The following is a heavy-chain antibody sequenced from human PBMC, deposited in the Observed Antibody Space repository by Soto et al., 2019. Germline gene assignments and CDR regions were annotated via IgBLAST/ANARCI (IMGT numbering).Heavy chain of an antibody. V-gene: IGHV3-33*01. J-gene: IGHJ4*02. CDR3: AREGEYSAYYFDY. Sequence: QVQLVESGGGVVQPGRSLRLSCAASGFTFSSYGMHWVRQAPGKGLEWVAVIWYDGSNKYYADSVKGRFTISRDNSKNTLYLQMNSLRAEDTAVYYCAREGEYSAYYFDYWGQGTLVTVSS. D-gene: IGHD3-10*01. CDR1: GFTFSSYG. CDR2: IWYDGSNK.